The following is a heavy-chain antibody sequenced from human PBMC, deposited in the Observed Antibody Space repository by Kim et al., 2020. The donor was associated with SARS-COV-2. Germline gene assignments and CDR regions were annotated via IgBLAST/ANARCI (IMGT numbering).Heavy chain of an antibody. CDR2: IWYDGSRT. V-gene: IGHV3-33*01. CDR3: ARESSGYPDY. CDR1: GFIFSSYG. J-gene: IGHJ4*02. Sequence: GGSLRLSCVSSGFIFSSYGFHWVRQAPGKGLEWVANIWYDGSRTYYADSVEGRFTVSRDYSNNTLYLQINSLRAEDTAIYYCARESSGYPDYWGQGTLVT. D-gene: IGHD3-22*01.